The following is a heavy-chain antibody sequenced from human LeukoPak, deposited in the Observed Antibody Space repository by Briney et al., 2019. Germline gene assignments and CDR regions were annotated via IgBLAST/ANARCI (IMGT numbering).Heavy chain of an antibody. V-gene: IGHV3-30*02. Sequence: GGSLRLSCAASEFTFSSYGMHWVRQAPGKGLEWVAFIRHDGTDKYYADSVKGRFTISRDNSKNTLYLQMNSLRAEDTAVYFCARDPSEASHPYYFDYWGQGILVTVSS. CDR3: ARDPSEASHPYYFDY. CDR1: EFTFSSYG. CDR2: IRHDGTDK. J-gene: IGHJ4*02. D-gene: IGHD6-25*01.